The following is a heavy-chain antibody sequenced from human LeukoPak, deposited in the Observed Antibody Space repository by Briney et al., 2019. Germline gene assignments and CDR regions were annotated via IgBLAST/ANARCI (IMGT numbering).Heavy chain of an antibody. D-gene: IGHD2-2*01. J-gene: IGHJ4*02. Sequence: SETLSLTCTVSGGSFRSYYWSWIRQPPGKGLEWIGYIYYSGSTNYNPSLKSRVTISVDTSKNQFSLKLTSVTAADTAVYYCARLGIGVVPSAMLGDYYFDYWGQGTLVTVSS. CDR1: GGSFRSYY. CDR3: ARLGIGVVPSAMLGDYYFDY. CDR2: IYYSGST. V-gene: IGHV4-59*08.